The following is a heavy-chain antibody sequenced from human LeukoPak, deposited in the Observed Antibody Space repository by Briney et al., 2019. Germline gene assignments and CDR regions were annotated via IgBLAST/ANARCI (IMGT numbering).Heavy chain of an antibody. J-gene: IGHJ6*03. D-gene: IGHD1-26*01. CDR3: AREGWAYYYYYMDV. Sequence: GGSLRLSCAASGFTFSNYAMHWVRQAPGQGLEWVAIISYDGSRKYYADSVKGRFTISRDNSKNTLYLQVNSLRAEDTAVYYCAREGWAYYYYYMDVWGKGTTVTVSS. CDR1: GFTFSNYA. CDR2: ISYDGSRK. V-gene: IGHV3-30*03.